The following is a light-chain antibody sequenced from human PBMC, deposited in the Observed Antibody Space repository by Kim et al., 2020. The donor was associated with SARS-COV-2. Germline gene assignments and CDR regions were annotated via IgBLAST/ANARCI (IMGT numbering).Light chain of an antibody. CDR1: QSISSW. Sequence: GDRVTITCPASQSISSWLAWYQQKPGKAPKLLIYGASSLESGVPSRFSGSGSGTEFTLTISRLQPDDFATYYCQQYNSYPWTFGQGTKVDIK. J-gene: IGKJ1*01. V-gene: IGKV1-5*01. CDR2: GAS. CDR3: QQYNSYPWT.